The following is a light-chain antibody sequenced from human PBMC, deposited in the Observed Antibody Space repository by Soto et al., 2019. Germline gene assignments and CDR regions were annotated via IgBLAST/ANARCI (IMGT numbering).Light chain of an antibody. V-gene: IGLV2-14*01. Sequence: ALAQPASVSGSPGQSITISCTGTSSDVGGYNYVSWYQQHPGKAPKLMIYEVSNRPSGVSNRFSGSKSGNTASLTISGLQAEDEADYYCSSYTSSSTGVFGTGTKVTVL. CDR2: EVS. CDR1: SSDVGGYNY. J-gene: IGLJ1*01. CDR3: SSYTSSSTGV.